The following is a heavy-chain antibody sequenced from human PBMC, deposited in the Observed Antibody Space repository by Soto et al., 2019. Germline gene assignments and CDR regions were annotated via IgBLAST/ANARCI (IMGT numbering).Heavy chain of an antibody. CDR3: AREFCSGGNCYTYYFDP. Sequence: GGSLRLSCAASGLTFNRYWMHWVRHAPGKGLVWVSHINTDGSNTNYADSVKGRFTISRDNAKSTLFQQMNSLRDEDTAVYYCAREFCSGGNCYTYYFDPWGQGIPVTVSS. CDR1: GLTFNRYW. J-gene: IGHJ5*02. D-gene: IGHD2-15*01. CDR2: INTDGSNT. V-gene: IGHV3-74*01.